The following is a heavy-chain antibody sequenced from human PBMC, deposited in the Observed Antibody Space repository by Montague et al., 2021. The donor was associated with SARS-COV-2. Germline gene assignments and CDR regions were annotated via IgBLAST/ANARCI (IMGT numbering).Heavy chain of an antibody. J-gene: IGHJ4*02. Sequence: SETLSLTCTVSGGSISSYYWSWIRQPPGKGLEWIGYIYYSGSTNYNPSLKSRVTISVDTSKNQFSLKLSSVTAAVTAVYYCARGMHYYDSSGYYFDYWGQGTLVTVSS. V-gene: IGHV4-59*01. CDR1: GGSISSYY. CDR3: ARGMHYYDSSGYYFDY. CDR2: IYYSGST. D-gene: IGHD3-22*01.